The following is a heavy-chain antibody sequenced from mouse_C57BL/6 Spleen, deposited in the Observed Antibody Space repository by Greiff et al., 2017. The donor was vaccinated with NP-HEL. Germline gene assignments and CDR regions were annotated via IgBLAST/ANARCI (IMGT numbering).Heavy chain of an antibody. CDR3: TRDYYDYEEYYAMDY. Sequence: EVKVVESGEGLVKPGGSLKLSCAASGFTFSSYAMSWVRQTPEKRLEWVAYISSGGDYIYYADTVKGRFTISRDNARNTLYLQMSSLKSEDTAMYYCTRDYYDYEEYYAMDYWGQGTSVTVSS. CDR1: GFTFSSYA. D-gene: IGHD2-4*01. J-gene: IGHJ4*01. CDR2: ISSGGDYI. V-gene: IGHV5-9-1*02.